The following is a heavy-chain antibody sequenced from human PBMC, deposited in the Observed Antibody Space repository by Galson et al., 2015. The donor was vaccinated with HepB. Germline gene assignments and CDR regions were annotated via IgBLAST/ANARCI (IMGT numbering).Heavy chain of an antibody. CDR2: ISPMVGIP. D-gene: IGHD3-3*01. CDR1: GDSFSIYA. V-gene: IGHV1-69*10. Sequence: SVKVSCKASGDSFSIYAMSWVRQAPGQGLEWMGGISPMVGIPNYAQKFQDRVTITADKSTGTAFMELSSLRSEDTAVYYCARAEDFWSGYRDAGTSRWFDSWGQGTLVIVSS. J-gene: IGHJ5*01. CDR3: ARAEDFWSGYRDAGTSRWFDS.